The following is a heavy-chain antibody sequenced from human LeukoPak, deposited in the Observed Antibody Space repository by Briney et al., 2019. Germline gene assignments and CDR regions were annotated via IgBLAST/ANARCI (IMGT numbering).Heavy chain of an antibody. D-gene: IGHD3-9*01. CDR1: GFTFSSYA. CDR2: MSSGGDI. J-gene: IGHJ4*02. Sequence: GGSLRLSCATSGFTFSSYAMSWVRQAPGKGLEWVSLMSSGGDINYVDSVKGRFTISRHNSKNTLDLQMDSLRAEDTAVYYCARDLNVWGQGTLVTVSS. CDR3: ARDLNV. V-gene: IGHV3-53*04.